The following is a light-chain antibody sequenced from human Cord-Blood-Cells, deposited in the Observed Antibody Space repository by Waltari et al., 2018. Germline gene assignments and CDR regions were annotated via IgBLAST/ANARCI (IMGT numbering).Light chain of an antibody. CDR3: NSRDSSGNYV. Sequence: SSELTQDPAVSVALGQTVRITCQGDSLRSYYASWYQQKPGQAPVLFIYGKNNRPSGIPDRFSGSSSGNTASLTITGAQAEDEADYYCNSRDSSGNYVFGTGTKVTVL. J-gene: IGLJ1*01. CDR1: SLRSYY. CDR2: GKN. V-gene: IGLV3-19*01.